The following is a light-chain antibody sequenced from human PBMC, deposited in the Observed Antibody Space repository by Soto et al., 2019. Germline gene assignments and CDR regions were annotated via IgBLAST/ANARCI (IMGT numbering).Light chain of an antibody. CDR3: QQRSNWPSYT. V-gene: IGKV3-11*01. CDR2: DAS. CDR1: QSVSSY. J-gene: IGKJ2*01. Sequence: EIVLTHSPATLSLSPGERATLSCRASQSVSSYLAWYQQKPGQAPRLLIYDASNRATGIPARFSGSGSGTDFTLTISSLEPEDFAVYYCQQRSNWPSYTFGQGTKVDIK.